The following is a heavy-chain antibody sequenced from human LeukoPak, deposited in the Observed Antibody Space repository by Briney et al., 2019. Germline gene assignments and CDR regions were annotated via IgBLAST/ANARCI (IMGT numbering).Heavy chain of an antibody. CDR3: ARGPPGFYGTDV. J-gene: IGHJ6*02. CDR2: LNEGGSRT. Sequence: GGSLRLSCAASGFTSSSYWIHWVRQAPGKGLLWVSRLNEGGSRTIYADSVKGRFTISRDNAENTVYLQMNSLRDDDTAVYYCARGPPGFYGTDVWGQGTTVAVSS. V-gene: IGHV3-74*01. CDR1: GFTSSSYW. D-gene: IGHD1-14*01.